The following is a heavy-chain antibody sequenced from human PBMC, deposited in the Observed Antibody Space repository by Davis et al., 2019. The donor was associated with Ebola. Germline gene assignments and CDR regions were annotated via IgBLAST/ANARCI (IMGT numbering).Heavy chain of an antibody. CDR2: INPSGGST. Sequence: ASVKVSCKASGYTFTSYYMHWVRQAPGQGLEWMGIINPSGGSTSYAQKFQGRVTITRDTSTSTVYMELSSLRSEDTAVYYCARVGGGNSVSSHAFDIWGQGTMVTVSS. V-gene: IGHV1-46*01. D-gene: IGHD4-23*01. CDR3: ARVGGGNSVSSHAFDI. CDR1: GYTFTSYY. J-gene: IGHJ3*02.